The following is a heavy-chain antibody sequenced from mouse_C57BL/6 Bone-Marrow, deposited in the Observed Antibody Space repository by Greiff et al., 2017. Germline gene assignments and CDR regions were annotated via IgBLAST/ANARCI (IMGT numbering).Heavy chain of an antibody. D-gene: IGHD2-4*01. CDR1: GYTFTSSG. J-gene: IGHJ2*01. Sequence: QVQLQQSGAELARPGASVKLSCKASGYTFTSSGISWVKQRTGQGLEWIGEIYPRSGNTYYNEKFKGKATLTADKSSSTAYMELRSLTSEDSAVYFCAREGLRPPFDYWGQGTTLTVSS. CDR2: IYPRSGNT. CDR3: AREGLRPPFDY. V-gene: IGHV1-81*01.